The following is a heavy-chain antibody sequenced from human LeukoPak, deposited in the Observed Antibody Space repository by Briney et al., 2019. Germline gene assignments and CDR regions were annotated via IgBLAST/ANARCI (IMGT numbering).Heavy chain of an antibody. V-gene: IGHV4-30-2*01. D-gene: IGHD6-19*01. Sequence: SQTLSLTCTVSGGSISSGGYYWSWIRQPPGKGLEWIGYIYHSGSTYYNPSLKSRVTISVDRSKNQFSLKLSSVTAADTAVYYCARAHPDSSGWPFDPWGQGTLVTVSS. CDR2: IYHSGST. CDR1: GGSISSGGYY. J-gene: IGHJ5*02. CDR3: ARAHPDSSGWPFDP.